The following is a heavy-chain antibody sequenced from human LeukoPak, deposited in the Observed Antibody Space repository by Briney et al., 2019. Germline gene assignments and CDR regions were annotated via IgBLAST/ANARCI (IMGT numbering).Heavy chain of an antibody. V-gene: IGHV3-7*01. Sequence: GGSLRLSCAASGFTFSTYCMTWLRQTPGKGLEWVAHIKPDGDEKYYVDSVKGRFTISRDNAKNSLYLQMDSLTAEDTALYYCAGDPYYYNSGSFAAFDIWGQGTMVTVSS. CDR1: GFTFSTYC. CDR2: IKPDGDEK. CDR3: AGDPYYYNSGSFAAFDI. D-gene: IGHD3-10*01. J-gene: IGHJ3*02.